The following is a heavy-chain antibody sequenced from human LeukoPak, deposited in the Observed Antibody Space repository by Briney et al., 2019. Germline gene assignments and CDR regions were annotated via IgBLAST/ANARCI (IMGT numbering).Heavy chain of an antibody. Sequence: SVKVSCKASGGTFSSYAISWVRQAPGQGLEWMGRIIPILGIANYAQKFQGRVTMTEDTSTDTAYMELSSLRSEDTAVYYCATGIGVFATVTLGDYWGQGTLVTVSS. CDR1: GGTFSSYA. CDR2: IIPILGIA. D-gene: IGHD4-17*01. J-gene: IGHJ4*02. CDR3: ATGIGVFATVTLGDY. V-gene: IGHV1-69*04.